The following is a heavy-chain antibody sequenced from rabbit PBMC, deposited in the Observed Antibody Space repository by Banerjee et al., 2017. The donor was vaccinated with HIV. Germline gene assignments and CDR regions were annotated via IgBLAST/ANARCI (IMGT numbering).Heavy chain of an antibody. D-gene: IGHD1-1*01. J-gene: IGHJ4*01. CDR1: GFSFSSTYY. V-gene: IGHV1S40*01. CDR3: ARRSSGTNNL. CDR2: IDGVSSDNT. Sequence: QSLEESGGGLVQPEGSLTLTCTASGFSFSSTYYMCWVRQVPGKGLEWIACIDGVSSDNTYYASWAKGRFTISKTSSTTVTLQMTSLTAADTATYFCARRSSGTNNLWGQGTLVTVS.